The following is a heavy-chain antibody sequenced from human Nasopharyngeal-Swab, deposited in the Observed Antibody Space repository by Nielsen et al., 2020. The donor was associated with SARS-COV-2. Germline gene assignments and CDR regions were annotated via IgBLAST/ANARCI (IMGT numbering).Heavy chain of an antibody. D-gene: IGHD4-17*01. CDR2: INHSGST. CDR1: GGSFSGYY. Sequence: ETLSLTCAVYGGSFSGYYWSWIRQPPGKGLEWIGEINHSGSTNYNPSLKSRVTISVDTSKNQFSLKLSSVTAADTAVYYCARGHDYGDFDYWGQGTLVTVSS. J-gene: IGHJ4*02. CDR3: ARGHDYGDFDY. V-gene: IGHV4-34*01.